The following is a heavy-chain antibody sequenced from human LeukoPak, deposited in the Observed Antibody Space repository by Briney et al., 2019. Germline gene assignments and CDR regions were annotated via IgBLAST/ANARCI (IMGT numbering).Heavy chain of an antibody. CDR3: ATLVGYCSGGSCYPGN. J-gene: IGHJ4*02. CDR2: VYPGDSDT. CDR1: GYRFTSYW. Sequence: GESLKISCKGSGYRFTSYWIGWVRQMPGKGLVWMGIVYPGDSDTRYSPSFQGQVTISADKSISTAYLQWSSLNASDTAMYYCATLVGYCSGGSCYPGNWGQGTLVTVSS. D-gene: IGHD2-15*01. V-gene: IGHV5-51*01.